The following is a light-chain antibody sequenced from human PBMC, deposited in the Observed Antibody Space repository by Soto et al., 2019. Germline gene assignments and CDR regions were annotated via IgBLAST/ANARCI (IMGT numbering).Light chain of an antibody. Sequence: DIQMTQSPSSLAASVADSVTITCRASQDIRNNLGWYQQRPWKAPQRLIYGTSNLQNGAPSRFRDSGYGTEFTLTISALQPEDFATYYCLQHESYPRSFSQGTNVEVK. J-gene: IGKJ1*01. CDR2: GTS. CDR1: QDIRNN. V-gene: IGKV1-17*01. CDR3: LQHESYPRS.